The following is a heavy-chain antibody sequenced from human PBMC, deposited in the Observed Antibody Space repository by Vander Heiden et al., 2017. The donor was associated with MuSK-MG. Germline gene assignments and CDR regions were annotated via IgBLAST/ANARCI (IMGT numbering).Heavy chain of an antibody. V-gene: IGHV5-51*01. D-gene: IGHD4-17*01. J-gene: IGHJ3*02. Sequence: EVQLVQSGAEVKKPGESLKISCKGSGYSFTSYWIGWVRQMPGKGLEWLGIIYPGDSDTRYSPSFQGQVTSSADKSISTPYLQWSSLKASDTAMYYCARDYGDYDPAFDIWGQGPMVTVSS. CDR3: ARDYGDYDPAFDI. CDR2: IYPGDSDT. CDR1: GYSFTSYW.